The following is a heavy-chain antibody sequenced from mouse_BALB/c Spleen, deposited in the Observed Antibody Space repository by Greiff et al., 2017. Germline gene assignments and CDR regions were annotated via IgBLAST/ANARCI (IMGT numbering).Heavy chain of an antibody. CDR2: IWAGGST. CDR3: ARDHYGGFAY. CDR1: GFSLTSYG. V-gene: IGHV2-9*02. J-gene: IGHJ3*01. Sequence: QVQLKQSGPGLVAPSQSLSITCTVSGFSLTSYGVHWVRQPPGKGLEWLGVIWAGGSTNYNSALMSRLSISKDNSKSQVFFKMNSLQTDDTAMYYCARDHYGGFAYWGEGTLVTVSA. D-gene: IGHD1-2*01.